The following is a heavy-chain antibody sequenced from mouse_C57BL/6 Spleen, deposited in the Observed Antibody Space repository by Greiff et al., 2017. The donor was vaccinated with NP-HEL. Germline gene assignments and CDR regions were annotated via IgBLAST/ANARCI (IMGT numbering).Heavy chain of an antibody. CDR3: ARGYYGYPFDY. CDR1: GFTFSSYA. J-gene: IGHJ2*01. D-gene: IGHD2-2*01. CDR2: ISAGGSYT. V-gene: IGHV5-4*01. Sequence: EVQGVESGGGLVKPGGSLKLSCAASGFTFSSYAMSWVRQTPDKRLEWVATISAGGSYTHYPDNVKGRFTISRDNTKNNLYLQMSHLKSEDAAMYYCARGYYGYPFDYWGQGTTLTVSS.